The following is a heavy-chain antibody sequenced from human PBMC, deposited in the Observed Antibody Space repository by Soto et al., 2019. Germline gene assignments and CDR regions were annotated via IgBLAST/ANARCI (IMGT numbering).Heavy chain of an antibody. V-gene: IGHV3-48*01. CDR1: GFTFSSYS. J-gene: IGHJ6*02. Sequence: GGSLRLSCAASGFTFSSYSMNWVRQAPGKGLEWVSYISSSSSTIYYADSVKGRFTISRDNAKNSLYLQMNSLRAEDTAVYYCARHLLPCTASTCYGIDVWGQGTTVTVSS. CDR3: ARHLLPCTASTCYGIDV. CDR2: ISSSSSTI.